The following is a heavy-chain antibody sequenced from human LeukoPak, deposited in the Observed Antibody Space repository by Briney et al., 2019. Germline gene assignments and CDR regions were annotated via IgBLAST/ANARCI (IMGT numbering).Heavy chain of an antibody. CDR3: ARGITMIVAYDAFDI. CDR1: GFTFSTYA. CDR2: ISYDGSNK. J-gene: IGHJ3*02. D-gene: IGHD3-22*01. V-gene: IGHV3-30-3*01. Sequence: PGGSLRLSCAASGFTFSTYAVHWVRQAPGKGLEWVAVISYDGSNKYYADSVKGRFTISRDNSKNTLYLQMNSLRAEDTAVYYCARGITMIVAYDAFDIWGQGTMVTVSS.